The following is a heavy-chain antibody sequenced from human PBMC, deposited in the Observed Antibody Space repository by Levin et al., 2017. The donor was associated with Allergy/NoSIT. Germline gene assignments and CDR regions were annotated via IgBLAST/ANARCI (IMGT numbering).Heavy chain of an antibody. Sequence: GGSLRLSCVVSGLTFSSYGMHWVRQAPGKGLEWVAGISYDGKKINYADSVKGRFTISRDNSKNTAYLQMNSLRSEDTSVFYCAGVVGSTAYSDYWGQGTQVTVSS. CDR2: ISYDGKKI. J-gene: IGHJ4*02. V-gene: IGHV3-30*03. CDR1: GLTFSSYG. D-gene: IGHD1-26*01. CDR3: AGVVGSTAYSDY.